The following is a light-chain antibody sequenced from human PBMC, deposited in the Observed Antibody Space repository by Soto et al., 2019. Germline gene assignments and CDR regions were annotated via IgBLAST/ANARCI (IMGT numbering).Light chain of an antibody. Sequence: EVVLTQSPGTLSLSPGERATLSCRASQSVSNNYFAWYQQKPGQAPRLLIFGSSDRATGIPDRFSGSGSGTDFTLNISRLEPEDFAVYFCHQYGSSPPYTFGQGPKLEIK. CDR3: HQYGSSPPYT. CDR2: GSS. V-gene: IGKV3-20*01. CDR1: QSVSNNY. J-gene: IGKJ2*01.